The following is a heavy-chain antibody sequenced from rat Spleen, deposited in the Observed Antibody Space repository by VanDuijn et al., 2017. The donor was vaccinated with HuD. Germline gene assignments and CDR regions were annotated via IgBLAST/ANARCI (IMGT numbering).Heavy chain of an antibody. CDR1: GFSLISYG. Sequence: QVQLKESGPGLVQPSQTLSLTCTVSGFSLISYGGNWVRQPPGKGLEWMGGIWGDGDTAYNSALKSRLSISRDTSKSHIFLKMNSLQTEDTAIYFCTRSGHYWGQGVMVTVSS. V-gene: IGHV2-13*01. CDR3: TRSGHY. CDR2: IWGDGDT. J-gene: IGHJ2*01.